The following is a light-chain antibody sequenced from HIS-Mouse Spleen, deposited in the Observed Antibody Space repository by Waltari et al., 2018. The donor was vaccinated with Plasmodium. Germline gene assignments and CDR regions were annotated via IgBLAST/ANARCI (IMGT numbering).Light chain of an antibody. V-gene: IGKV2-30*02. Sequence: DVVMTQSPLSLPVTLGQPASISCRSSQSLVHSDGNTYLNWFQQRPGQSPRRLIYKVSNRDSGVPDRFSGSGSCTDYTLKISRVEAEDVGVYDCMQGTHWPGTFGQGTKVEIK. CDR3: MQGTHWPGT. CDR2: KVS. CDR1: QSLVHSDGNTY. J-gene: IGKJ1*01.